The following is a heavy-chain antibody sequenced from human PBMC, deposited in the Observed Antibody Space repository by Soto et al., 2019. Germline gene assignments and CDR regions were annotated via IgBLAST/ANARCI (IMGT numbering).Heavy chain of an antibody. J-gene: IGHJ3*02. CDR1: GFTFRNAC. CDR3: TTGYYDFWSGYFPDAFDI. V-gene: IGHV3-15*01. Sequence: GGSLRLSCSASGFTFRNACMSWVRQAPGKGLEWVGRIKSKTDGGTTDYAAPVKGRFTISRDDSKNTLYLQMNSLKTEDTAVYYCTTGYYDFWSGYFPDAFDIWGQGTMVTVSS. CDR2: IKSKTDGGTT. D-gene: IGHD3-3*01.